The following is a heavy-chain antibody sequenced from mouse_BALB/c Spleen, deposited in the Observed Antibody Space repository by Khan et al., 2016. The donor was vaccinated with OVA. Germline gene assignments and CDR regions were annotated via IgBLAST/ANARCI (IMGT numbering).Heavy chain of an antibody. J-gene: IGHJ3*01. CDR2: IIPSTDYT. CDR1: GYTFTTYT. D-gene: IGHD2-14*01. V-gene: IGHV1-4*01. Sequence: VELKESGAELARPGASVKMSCKASGYTFTTYTINWVKQRPGQGLEWIGYIIPSTDYTTSNQKFKDKATLTADKSSSTAYMQLSSLTSDDSAVDDRAKEGDYYREDGGFAYWGQGTLVTVSA. CDR3: AKEGDYYREDGGFAY.